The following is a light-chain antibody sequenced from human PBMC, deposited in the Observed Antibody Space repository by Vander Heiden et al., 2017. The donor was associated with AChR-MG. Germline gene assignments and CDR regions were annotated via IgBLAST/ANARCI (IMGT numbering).Light chain of an antibody. Sequence: QSALPQPASVSGSPGQSITISCTGTSSDVGTYNYVSWYQQHPGKAPKLLIYDVSNRPSGVSNRFSGSKSGNTASLTISGLQADDEADYYCSSYTSTSTLYVFGTGTKVTVL. CDR3: SSYTSTSTLYV. CDR2: DVS. J-gene: IGLJ1*01. CDR1: SSDVGTYNY. V-gene: IGLV2-14*01.